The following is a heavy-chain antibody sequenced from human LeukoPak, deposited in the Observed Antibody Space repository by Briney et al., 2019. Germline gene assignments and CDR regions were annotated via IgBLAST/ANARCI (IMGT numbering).Heavy chain of an antibody. Sequence: SETLSLTCTVSGGSISSYFWTWIRQPPGKGLEWIGYIYYSGSTNYNPSLNSRVTISVDTSKNQFSLKVTSVTAADTAVYYCARTAGGSDWFDPWGQGTPVTVSS. J-gene: IGHJ5*02. CDR2: IYYSGST. CDR3: ARTAGGSDWFDP. D-gene: IGHD3-10*01. V-gene: IGHV4-59*01. CDR1: GGSISSYF.